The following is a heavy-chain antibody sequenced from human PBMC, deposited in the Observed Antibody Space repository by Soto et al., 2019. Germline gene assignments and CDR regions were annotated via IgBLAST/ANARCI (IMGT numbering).Heavy chain of an antibody. CDR3: TTGILTGYDAFDI. CDR2: IKSKTDGGTT. J-gene: IGHJ3*02. CDR1: GFTFSNAW. Sequence: GGSLRLSCAASGFTFSNAWMSWVRQAPGKGLEWVGRIKSKTDGGTTDYAAPVKGRFTISRDDSKNTLYLQMNSLKTEDTAVYYCTTGILTGYDAFDIWGQGTMVTVSS. D-gene: IGHD3-9*01. V-gene: IGHV3-15*01.